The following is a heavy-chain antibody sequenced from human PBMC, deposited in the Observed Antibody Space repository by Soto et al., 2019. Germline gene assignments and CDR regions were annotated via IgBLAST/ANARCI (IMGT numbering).Heavy chain of an antibody. J-gene: IGHJ4*02. CDR2: ISAYNGNT. CDR3: ARSSRYSYGFDY. D-gene: IGHD5-18*01. Sequence: ASVKVSCKASGYTFASYGISWVRHAPGQGLEWMGWISAYNGNTNYAQNLQGRVTMTTDTSTSTAYMELRSLRSDDTAVYYCARSSRYSYGFDYWGQGTLVTVSS. V-gene: IGHV1-18*01. CDR1: GYTFASYG.